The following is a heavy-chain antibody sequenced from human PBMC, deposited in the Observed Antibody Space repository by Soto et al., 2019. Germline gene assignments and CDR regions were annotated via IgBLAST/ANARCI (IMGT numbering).Heavy chain of an antibody. Sequence: ESLKISCKGSGYSFTTYWISWVRQMPGKGLEWLGRIDPSDSYTNYSPSFQGHVTISADKSIITAYLQGSSLRASDTAMDYCSRLRVDDQLGYSYDSMDVWGQGTTVT. V-gene: IGHV5-10-1*01. CDR3: SRLRVDDQLGYSYDSMDV. CDR1: GYSFTTYW. D-gene: IGHD5-18*01. J-gene: IGHJ6*02. CDR2: IDPSDSYT.